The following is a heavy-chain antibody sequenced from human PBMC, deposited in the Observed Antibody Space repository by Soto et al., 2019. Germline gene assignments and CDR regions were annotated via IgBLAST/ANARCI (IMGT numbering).Heavy chain of an antibody. V-gene: IGHV1-8*01. CDR3: ARGRRILSSPGHYYYMDV. D-gene: IGHD2-15*01. CDR2: MNPNSGNT. Sequence: ASVKVSCKASGYTFTSYDINWVRQATGQGLEWMGWMNPNSGNTGYAQKFQGRVTMTRNTPISTAYMELSSLRSEDTAVYYCARGRRILSSPGHYYYMDVWGKGTTVTVSS. CDR1: GYTFTSYD. J-gene: IGHJ6*03.